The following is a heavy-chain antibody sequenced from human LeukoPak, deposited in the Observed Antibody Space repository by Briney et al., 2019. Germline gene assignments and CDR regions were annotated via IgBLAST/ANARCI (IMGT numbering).Heavy chain of an antibody. CDR3: AKPDRYDSSGSTLDY. V-gene: IGHV3-23*01. CDR1: GFTFSSYG. CDR2: ISGSGGST. D-gene: IGHD3-22*01. J-gene: IGHJ4*02. Sequence: GGSLRLSCVASGFTFSSYGMSWVRQAPGKGLEWVSAISGSGGSTYYADSVKGRFTISRDNSKNTLYLQMNSLRAEDTAVYYCAKPDRYDSSGSTLDYWGQGTLVTVSS.